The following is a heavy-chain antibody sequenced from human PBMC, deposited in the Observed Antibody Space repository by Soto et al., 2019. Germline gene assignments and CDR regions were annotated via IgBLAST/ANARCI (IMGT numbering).Heavy chain of an antibody. CDR2: ISYDGSNK. V-gene: IGHV3-30-3*01. CDR3: ARDWVAAANSRRNYYYGMDV. D-gene: IGHD6-13*01. Sequence: SLRLSCAASRFTFSSYAMHWVRQAPGKGLEWVAVISYDGSNKYYADSVKGRFTISRDNSKNSLYLQMNSLRAEDTAVYYCARDWVAAANSRRNYYYGMDVWGQGTTVTVSS. J-gene: IGHJ6*02. CDR1: RFTFSSYA.